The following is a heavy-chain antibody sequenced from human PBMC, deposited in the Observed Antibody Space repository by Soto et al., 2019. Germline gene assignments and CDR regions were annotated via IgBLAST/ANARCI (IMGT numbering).Heavy chain of an antibody. CDR3: ARGGGYSYGYYYYYGMDV. V-gene: IGHV4-34*01. CDR2: INHSGST. J-gene: IGHJ6*02. D-gene: IGHD5-18*01. Sequence: QVQLQQWGAGLLKPSETLSLTCAVYGGSFSGYYWSWIRQPPGKGLEWIGGINHSGSTNYNPSLKSRVTISVDTSKNQFSLKLSSVTAADTAVYYCARGGGYSYGYYYYYGMDVWGQGTTATVSS. CDR1: GGSFSGYY.